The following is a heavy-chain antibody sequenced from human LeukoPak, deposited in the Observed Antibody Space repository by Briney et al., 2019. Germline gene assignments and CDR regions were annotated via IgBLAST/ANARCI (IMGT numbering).Heavy chain of an antibody. V-gene: IGHV4-34*01. CDR3: ARAAYYYDSSGPRWGFDY. D-gene: IGHD3-22*01. CDR1: GGSFSGYY. CDR2: INHSGST. Sequence: ASQTLSLTCAVYGGSFSGYYWSWIRQPPGKGLEWIGEINHSGSTNYNPSLKSRVTISVDTSKNQFSLKLSSVTAADTAVYYCARAAYYYDSSGPRWGFDYWGQGTLVTVSS. J-gene: IGHJ4*02.